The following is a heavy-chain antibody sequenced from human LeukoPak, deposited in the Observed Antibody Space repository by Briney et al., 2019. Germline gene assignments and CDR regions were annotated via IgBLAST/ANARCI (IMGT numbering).Heavy chain of an antibody. CDR1: GYIFTTYA. CDR3: ARVSYDILTRWFDP. CDR2: ISPYNGNT. D-gene: IGHD3-9*01. J-gene: IGHJ5*02. V-gene: IGHV1-18*01. Sequence: GASVKVSCKTSGYIFTTYAITWVRQAPGQGLEWMGWISPYNGNTAYAQKLQGRVTMTTDRSTSTAYMELRNLTSDDTAVFYCARVSYDILTRWFDPWGQGTLVTVSS.